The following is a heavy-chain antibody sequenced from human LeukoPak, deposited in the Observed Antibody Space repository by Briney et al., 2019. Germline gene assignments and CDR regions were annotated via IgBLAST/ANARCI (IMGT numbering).Heavy chain of an antibody. Sequence: SETLSLTCTVSGGSINSHYWSWIRQPPGKGLEWIGYIFNGGTTNYNPSLKSRVTMSKDTSSDQFSLRLSSVTTADTAIYYCASRPADSTWHGVFDYWSQGTLVTVSS. J-gene: IGHJ4*02. CDR3: ASRPADSTWHGVFDY. V-gene: IGHV4-59*11. CDR1: GGSINSHY. D-gene: IGHD6-13*01. CDR2: IFNGGTT.